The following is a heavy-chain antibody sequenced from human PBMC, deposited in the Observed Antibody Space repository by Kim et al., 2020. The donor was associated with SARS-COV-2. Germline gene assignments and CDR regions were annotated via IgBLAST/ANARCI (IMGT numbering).Heavy chain of an antibody. CDR3: ARDQGIAAAGTGAYYYGMDV. CDR1: GFTFSSYG. J-gene: IGHJ6*02. CDR2: IWYDGSNK. V-gene: IGHV3-33*01. Sequence: GGSLRLSCAASGFTFSSYGMHWVRQAPGKGLEWVAVIWYDGSNKYYADSVKGRFTISRDNSKNTLYLQMNSLRAEDTAVYYCARDQGIAAAGTGAYYYGMDVWGQGTTVTVSS. D-gene: IGHD6-13*01.